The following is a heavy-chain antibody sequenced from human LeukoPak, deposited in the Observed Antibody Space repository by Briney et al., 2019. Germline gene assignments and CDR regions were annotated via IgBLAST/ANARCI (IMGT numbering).Heavy chain of an antibody. CDR1: GGSISSYY. J-gene: IGHJ5*02. Sequence: SETLSLTCTVSGGSISSYYWSWIRPPPGQGLEWVGYLYYSGSTNSNPSLNSRVTISVDTSKNQSPLTLSSVTAADTAVYYCARGRWFGANWFDPWGQGTLVTASS. CDR2: LYYSGST. V-gene: IGHV4-59*01. CDR3: ARGRWFGANWFDP. D-gene: IGHD3-10*01.